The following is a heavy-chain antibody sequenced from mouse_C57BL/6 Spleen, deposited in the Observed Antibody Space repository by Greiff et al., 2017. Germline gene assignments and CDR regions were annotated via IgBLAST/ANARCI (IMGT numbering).Heavy chain of an antibody. CDR2: IYPGDGDT. D-gene: IGHD3-2*02. V-gene: IGHV1-80*01. CDR3: ARSSSEAWFAY. J-gene: IGHJ3*01. Sequence: VQLKESGAELVKPGASVKISCKASGYAFSSYWMNWVKQRPGKGLEWIGQIYPGDGDTNYNGKFKGKATLTADKSSSTAYMQLSSLTSEDSAVYFCARSSSEAWFAYWGQGTLVTVSA. CDR1: GYAFSSYW.